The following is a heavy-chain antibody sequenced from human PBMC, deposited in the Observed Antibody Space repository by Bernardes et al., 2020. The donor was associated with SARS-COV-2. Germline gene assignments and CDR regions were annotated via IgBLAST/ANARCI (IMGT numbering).Heavy chain of an antibody. CDR1: TGSISSYS. J-gene: IGHJ3*01. CDR2: IYDTGRT. CDR3: ARDTNGFDV. D-gene: IGHD1-1*01. Sequence: LSLTCTVSTGSISSYSWSWIRQPPGKGLDWIGNIYDTGRTTYNPSLKSRVTMSLDTSRSQFTLKLNSVTAADTAVYYCARDTNGFDVWGQGTLVTVSA. V-gene: IGHV4-59*01.